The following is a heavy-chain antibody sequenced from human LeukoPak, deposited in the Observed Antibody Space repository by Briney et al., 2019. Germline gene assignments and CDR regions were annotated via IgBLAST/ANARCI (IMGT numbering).Heavy chain of an antibody. J-gene: IGHJ4*02. V-gene: IGHV3-21*01. CDR1: GFTFSSYR. CDR3: ARDKAVAGKRFDFHY. Sequence: PGGSLRLSCAASGFTFSSYRMNWVRQAQGKGLEWVSSMSSSSSYIYYADSVKGRFTISRDNAKNSLYLQINSLRADDTAVYYCARDKAVAGKRFDFHYWGQGTLVTVSS. CDR2: MSSSSSYI. D-gene: IGHD6-19*01.